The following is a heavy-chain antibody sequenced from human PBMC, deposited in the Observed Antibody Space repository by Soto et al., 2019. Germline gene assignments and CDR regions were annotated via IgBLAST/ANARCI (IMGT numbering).Heavy chain of an antibody. D-gene: IGHD2-2*01. Sequence: SETLSLTCSVYGGSFSGYYWSWIRQPPGKGLEWIGEINHSGSTNYNPSLKSRVTISVDTSKNQFSLKLSSVTAADTAVYYCAREPTHCSSTSCSRYYYYGMDVWGQGTTVTVSS. V-gene: IGHV4-34*01. J-gene: IGHJ6*02. CDR3: AREPTHCSSTSCSRYYYYGMDV. CDR2: INHSGST. CDR1: GGSFSGYY.